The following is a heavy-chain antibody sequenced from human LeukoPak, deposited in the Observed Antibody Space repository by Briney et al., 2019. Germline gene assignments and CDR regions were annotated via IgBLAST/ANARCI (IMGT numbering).Heavy chain of an antibody. V-gene: IGHV4-59*01. CDR2: IYYSGST. J-gene: IGHJ6*03. CDR3: ARGSDCSGGSCYSGAYYYYMDV. Sequence: SETLSLTCTVSGGSISSYYWSWIRQPPGKGLEWIGYIYYSGSTNYNPSLKSRVTISVDTSKNQFSLKLSSVTAADTAVYYCARGSDCSGGSCYSGAYYYYMDVWGKGTTVTISS. D-gene: IGHD2-15*01. CDR1: GGSISSYY.